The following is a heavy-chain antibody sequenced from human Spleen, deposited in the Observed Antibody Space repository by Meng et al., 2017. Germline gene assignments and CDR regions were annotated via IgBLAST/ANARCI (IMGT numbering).Heavy chain of an antibody. V-gene: IGHV4-34*01. CDR1: GGSFSDYY. CDR3: ARVLGSGYQDS. CDR2: INHSGST. Sequence: SETLSLTCVVSGGSFSDYYWSWIRQPPGKGLEWIGEINHSGSTNYNPSLESRVTMSVDTSKNQFSLKLSSVTAADTAVYYCARVLGSGYQDSWGQGTLVTVSS. J-gene: IGHJ4*02. D-gene: IGHD3-22*01.